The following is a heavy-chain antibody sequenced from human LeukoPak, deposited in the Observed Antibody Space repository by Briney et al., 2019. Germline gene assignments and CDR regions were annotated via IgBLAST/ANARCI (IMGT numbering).Heavy chain of an antibody. J-gene: IGHJ3*02. CDR3: ARASSSWYSGWAFDI. CDR2: IIPIFGTA. V-gene: IGHV1-69*05. D-gene: IGHD6-13*01. CDR1: GGTFSSYA. Sequence: SSVKVSCKASGGTFSSYAICWVRQAPGQGLEWMGRIIPIFGTANYAQKFQGRVTITTDESTSTAYMELSSLRSEDTAVYYCARASSSWYSGWAFDIWGQGTMVTVSS.